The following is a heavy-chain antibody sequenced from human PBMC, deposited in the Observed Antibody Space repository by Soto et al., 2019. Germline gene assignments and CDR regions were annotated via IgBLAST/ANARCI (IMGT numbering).Heavy chain of an antibody. CDR1: GLTFSSYA. Sequence: GGSLRLSCAASGLTFSSYAMSWVRQAPGKGLEWVSAISGSGGSTYYADSVKGRFTMSVDTSKNQFSLKLNAVTAADTAVYYCARDDYKVGGNNWFDPWGQGTLVTVSS. CDR3: ARDDYKVGGNNWFDP. V-gene: IGHV3-23*01. J-gene: IGHJ5*02. D-gene: IGHD3-16*01. CDR2: ISGSGGST.